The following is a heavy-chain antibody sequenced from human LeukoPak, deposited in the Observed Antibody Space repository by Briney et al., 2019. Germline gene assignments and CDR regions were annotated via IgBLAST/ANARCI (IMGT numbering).Heavy chain of an antibody. V-gene: IGHV4-61*08. Sequence: PSQTLSLTCNVSGGPIRSAGYYWSWIRQPPGKGLEWIGYIYYSGSTNYNPSLKSRVTISVDTSKNQFSLKLSSVTAADTAVYFCARDEGSAYPFDYWGQGTLVTVSS. D-gene: IGHD3-22*01. CDR3: ARDEGSAYPFDY. CDR1: GGPIRSAGYY. CDR2: IYYSGST. J-gene: IGHJ4*02.